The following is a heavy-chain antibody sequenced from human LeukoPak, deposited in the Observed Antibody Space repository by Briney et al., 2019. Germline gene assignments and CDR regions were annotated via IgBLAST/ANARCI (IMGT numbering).Heavy chain of an antibody. V-gene: IGHV3-23*01. J-gene: IGHJ4*02. CDR2: ISGSGGST. Sequence: GGSLRLSCAASGFTFSSYAMSWVRQAPGKGLEWVSAISGSGGSTYYADSVKGRFSISRDNSKNTLYLQMNSLRAEDTAVYYCAKGVRQWLTPSFDYWGQGTLVTVSS. D-gene: IGHD6-19*01. CDR1: GFTFSSYA. CDR3: AKGVRQWLTPSFDY.